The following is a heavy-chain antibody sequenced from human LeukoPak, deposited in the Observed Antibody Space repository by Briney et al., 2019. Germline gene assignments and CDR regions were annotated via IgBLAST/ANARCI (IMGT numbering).Heavy chain of an antibody. J-gene: IGHJ5*02. CDR3: AKPFSSGWYNGGHNWFDP. Sequence: GGSLRLSCAASGFTFSSCWMHWVRQAPGKGLVWVSRINSDGSSTSYADSVKGRFTISRDNAKNTLYLQMNSLRAEDTAVYYCAKPFSSGWYNGGHNWFDPWGQGTLVTVSS. CDR1: GFTFSSCW. CDR2: INSDGSST. V-gene: IGHV3-74*01. D-gene: IGHD6-19*01.